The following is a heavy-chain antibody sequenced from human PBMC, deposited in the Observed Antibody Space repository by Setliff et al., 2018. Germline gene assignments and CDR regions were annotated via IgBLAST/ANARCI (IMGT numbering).Heavy chain of an antibody. Sequence: PSETLSLTCTVSGASLRSGSNYWGWFRQPAGKGLEWIGRIYTDGTTDYNPSLKSRVSISADTSMNHFSLRMTFVSAADTAVYYCAKEHVVISFVTNTHHHYGMDVWGQGATVTVS. V-gene: IGHV4-61*02. CDR3: AKEHVVISFVTNTHHHYGMDV. CDR2: IYTDGTT. CDR1: GASLRSGSNY. J-gene: IGHJ6*02. D-gene: IGHD2-8*01.